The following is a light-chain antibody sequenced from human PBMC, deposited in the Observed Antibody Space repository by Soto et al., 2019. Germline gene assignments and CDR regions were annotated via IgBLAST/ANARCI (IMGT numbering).Light chain of an antibody. Sequence: ILMTQSPSSLSAFVGDRVTITCRASQDIANFLAWYQQKPGKVPKLLIYAASTLQSGVPSRFIGSGSGTDFTLNISGLQPEDVATYYCQKCKVAPFTFGGGTKVEIK. CDR2: AAS. CDR3: QKCKVAPFT. CDR1: QDIANF. V-gene: IGKV1-27*01. J-gene: IGKJ4*01.